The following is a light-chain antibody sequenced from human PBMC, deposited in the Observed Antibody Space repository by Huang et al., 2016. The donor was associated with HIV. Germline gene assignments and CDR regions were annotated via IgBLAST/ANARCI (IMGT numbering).Light chain of an antibody. V-gene: IGKV1-5*03. J-gene: IGKJ4*01. CDR2: KAS. CDR1: QSAGTW. CDR3: QQYNSSSIT. Sequence: DIQMTQSPSTLSASVGDRVTITCRASQSAGTWLAWYQQRPGKAPNLLIYKASRLQSGVPSRFSGSGSGTEFTLTISSLQPDDVATYYCQQYNSSSITFGGGTKVEIK.